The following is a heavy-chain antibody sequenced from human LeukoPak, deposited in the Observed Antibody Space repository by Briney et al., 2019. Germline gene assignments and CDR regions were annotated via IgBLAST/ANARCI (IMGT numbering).Heavy chain of an antibody. D-gene: IGHD3-10*01. CDR1: GGSFSGYY. Sequence: SETLSLTCAVYGGSFSGYYWSWIRQPPGKGLEWIGEINHSGSTNYNPSLKSRVTISVDTSKNQLSLKLSSVTAADTAVYYCAREVRGVFPRSFDYWGQGTLVTVSS. V-gene: IGHV4-34*01. CDR2: INHSGST. J-gene: IGHJ4*02. CDR3: AREVRGVFPRSFDY.